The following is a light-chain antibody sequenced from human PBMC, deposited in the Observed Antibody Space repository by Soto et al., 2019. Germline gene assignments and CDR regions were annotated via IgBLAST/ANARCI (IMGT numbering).Light chain of an antibody. Sequence: DIQMTQSPSTLSASVGDRVTLTCRASQSISSWLAWYQQKPGKAPKLLIYDASSLESGVPSRFSGSGSGTEFTLTISSLQPDDFATYYSHHYNNYPYTFAQGTKLEIK. V-gene: IGKV1-5*01. CDR1: QSISSW. CDR2: DAS. CDR3: HHYNNYPYT. J-gene: IGKJ2*01.